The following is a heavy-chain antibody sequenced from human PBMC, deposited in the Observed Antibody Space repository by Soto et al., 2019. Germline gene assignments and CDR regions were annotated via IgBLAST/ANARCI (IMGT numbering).Heavy chain of an antibody. J-gene: IGHJ3*02. CDR2: IYSGGST. CDR1: GFTVSSNC. Sequence: EVQLVESGGGLVQPGGSLRLSCAASGFTVSSNCMSWVRQSPGKGLEWVSVIYSGGSTYYADSVKGRFTISRDNSKNTLYLQMNSLRAEDTAVYYCARDPVDAFDIWGQGTMVTVSS. CDR3: ARDPVDAFDI. V-gene: IGHV3-66*01.